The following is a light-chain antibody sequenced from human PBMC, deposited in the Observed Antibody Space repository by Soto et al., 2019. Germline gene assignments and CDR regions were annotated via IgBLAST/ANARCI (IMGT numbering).Light chain of an antibody. CDR2: SDD. CDR3: ASWEDSLNGWV. V-gene: IGLV1-44*01. CDR1: SSNVGSNT. J-gene: IGLJ3*02. Sequence: QSVLTQPPSASGTPGQRVTISCSGSSSNVGSNTVSWYQQLPGTAPKVLFYSDDQRPSGVPDRFSGSRSGSSASLAISGLQSGDEADYYCASWEDSLNGWVIGGGTKVTVL.